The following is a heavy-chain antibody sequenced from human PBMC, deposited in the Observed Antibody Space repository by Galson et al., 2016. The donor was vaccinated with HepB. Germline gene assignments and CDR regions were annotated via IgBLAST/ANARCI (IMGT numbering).Heavy chain of an antibody. J-gene: IGHJ3*02. V-gene: IGHV6-1*01. Sequence: CAISGDSVSSNSAAWNWIRQSPSRGLEWLGRTYYNSKWYNDYAASVKSRITINPDTSKNQFSPQLNSVTPEDTAVYYCARLYWGLRAFDIWGQGTMVTVSS. CDR1: GDSVSSNSAA. CDR2: TYYNSKWYN. CDR3: ARLYWGLRAFDI. D-gene: IGHD2-8*02.